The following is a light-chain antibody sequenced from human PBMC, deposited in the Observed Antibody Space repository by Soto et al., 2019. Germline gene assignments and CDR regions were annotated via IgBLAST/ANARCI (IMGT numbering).Light chain of an antibody. Sequence: EIVLTQSPATLSLSPGERATLSCRASQSVSHYLAWYQHRPGQAPRLLIYDASSRAPGIPARFSGSGSGTDFTLTISSLEPEDFAVYYCQQCNNWPPITFGQGTRLEIK. CDR3: QQCNNWPPIT. CDR2: DAS. J-gene: IGKJ5*01. V-gene: IGKV3-11*01. CDR1: QSVSHY.